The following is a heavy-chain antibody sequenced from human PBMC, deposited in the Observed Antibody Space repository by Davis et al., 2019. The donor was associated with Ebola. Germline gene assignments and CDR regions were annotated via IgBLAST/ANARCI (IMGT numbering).Heavy chain of an antibody. J-gene: IGHJ6*04. CDR3: ARDFGSSSSVSYYYGMDV. D-gene: IGHD6-6*01. CDR1: GFTFSDYY. CDR2: ISSSSSYT. Sequence: GGSLRLSCAASGFTFSDYYMSWIRQAPGKGLEWVSYISSSSSYTNYADSVKGRFTISRDNAKNTLYLQMNSLRAEDTAVYYCARDFGSSSSVSYYYGMDVWGKGTTVTVSS. V-gene: IGHV3-11*06.